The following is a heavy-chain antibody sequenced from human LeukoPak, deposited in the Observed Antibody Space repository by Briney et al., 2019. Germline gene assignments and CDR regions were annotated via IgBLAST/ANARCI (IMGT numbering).Heavy chain of an antibody. D-gene: IGHD3-9*01. V-gene: IGHV4-59*01. Sequence: SETLSLTCTVSGGSIGSYYCSWIRQPPGKGLEWIGYIYYGGNTDHNPSLKSRVSISVDTSKNQVSLRLTSVTAADTAVYYCARGTISMDVWGRGTTVTISS. CDR3: ARGTISMDV. CDR1: GGSIGSYY. J-gene: IGHJ6*03. CDR2: IYYGGNT.